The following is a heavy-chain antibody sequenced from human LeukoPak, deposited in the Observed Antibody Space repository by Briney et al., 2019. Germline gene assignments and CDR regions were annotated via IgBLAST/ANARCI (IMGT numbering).Heavy chain of an antibody. Sequence: GRSLRLSCAASGFTFSSFGMHWVRQAPGKGLEWVAVIWYDGSNEYYADSVKGRFTISKDNSKNTLSLQMNSLRAEDTAVYYCARRRDGYNFYYYYGMDVWGQGTTVTVSS. CDR1: GFTFSSFG. CDR2: IWYDGSNE. CDR3: ARRRDGYNFYYYYGMDV. V-gene: IGHV3-33*01. J-gene: IGHJ6*02. D-gene: IGHD5-24*01.